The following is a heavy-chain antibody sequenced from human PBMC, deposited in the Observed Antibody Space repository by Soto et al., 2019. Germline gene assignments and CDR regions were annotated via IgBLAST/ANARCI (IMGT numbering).Heavy chain of an antibody. V-gene: IGHV4-34*01. J-gene: IGHJ4*02. D-gene: IGHD5-18*01. CDR1: GGSFSGYY. Sequence: LSLTCAVYGGSFSGYYWSWIRQPPGKGLEWIGEINHSGSTNYNPSLKSRVTISVDTSKNQFSLKLSSVTAADTAVYYCARGVSGYSYVWGQGTLVTVSS. CDR3: ARGVSGYSYV. CDR2: INHSGST.